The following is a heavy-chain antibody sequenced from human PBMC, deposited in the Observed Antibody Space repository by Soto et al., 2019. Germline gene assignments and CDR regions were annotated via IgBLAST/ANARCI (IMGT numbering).Heavy chain of an antibody. CDR2: ISIDGNDK. J-gene: IGHJ5*02. D-gene: IGHD3-16*01. CDR1: GFLFFSYD. V-gene: IGHV3-30*18. Sequence: GGSLRLSCAASGFLFFSYDMHWVRQAPGKGLEWLAVISIDGNDKYYADSVKGRFTISRDNSKDTVYLQMNSLRAEDTAVYYCAKGLGEQLFNWLDPWGQGTRVTVSS. CDR3: AKGLGEQLFNWLDP.